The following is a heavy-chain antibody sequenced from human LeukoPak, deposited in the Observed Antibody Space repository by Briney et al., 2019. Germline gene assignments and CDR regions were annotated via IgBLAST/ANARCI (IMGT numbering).Heavy chain of an antibody. V-gene: IGHV4-59*08. J-gene: IGHJ4*02. Sequence: SETLSLTCTVSGGSISSYYWSWIRQPPGKGLEWIGYIYYSGSTNYNPSLKSRVTISVDTSKNQFSLKLSFVTAADTAVYYCARHAAEMATIYFDYWGQGTLVTVSS. CDR3: ARHAAEMATIYFDY. CDR1: GGSISSYY. CDR2: IYYSGST. D-gene: IGHD5-24*01.